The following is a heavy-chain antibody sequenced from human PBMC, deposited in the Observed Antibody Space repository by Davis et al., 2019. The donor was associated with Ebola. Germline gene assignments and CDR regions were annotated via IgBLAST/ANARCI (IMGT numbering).Heavy chain of an antibody. D-gene: IGHD3-9*01. CDR3: ARGGYFDWLTRWHYYGMDV. CDR1: GYTFTTYD. J-gene: IGHJ6*02. Sequence: AASVPVSCQASGYTFTTYDIHWVRQATGQGLEWMGWMNPNSENTGYAPKFQGRVTMTRSTSISTAYMELSSLRSEDTAVYYCARGGYFDWLTRWHYYGMDVWGQGTTVTVSS. V-gene: IGHV1-8*01. CDR2: MNPNSENT.